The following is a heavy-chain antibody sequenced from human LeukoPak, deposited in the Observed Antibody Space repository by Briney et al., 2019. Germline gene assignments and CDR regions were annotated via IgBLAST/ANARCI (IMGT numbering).Heavy chain of an antibody. CDR1: GYTFTSSG. J-gene: IGHJ4*02. Sequence: ASVKVSCKASGYTFTSSGFSWVRQAPGQGLEWMGWISAYNGNTNYAQKFQGRVSMTTDTSTSIAYTELRSLRSDDTAVYYCARATLTAYSPSDYWGQGTLVTVSS. V-gene: IGHV1-18*01. CDR3: ARATLTAYSPSDY. D-gene: IGHD3-9*01. CDR2: ISAYNGNT.